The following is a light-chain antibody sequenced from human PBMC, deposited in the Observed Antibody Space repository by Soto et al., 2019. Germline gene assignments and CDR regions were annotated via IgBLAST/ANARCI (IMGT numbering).Light chain of an antibody. CDR1: SGSIASNY. CDR2: EDN. Sequence: VTQPHSVSESPGKTVTISCTRSSGSIASNYVQWYQQRPGSAPTTVIYEDNQRPSGVPDRFSGSIDSSSNSASLTISGLKTEDEADYYCQSYDSSSWVFGGGTQLTVL. V-gene: IGLV6-57*03. CDR3: QSYDSSSWV. J-gene: IGLJ3*02.